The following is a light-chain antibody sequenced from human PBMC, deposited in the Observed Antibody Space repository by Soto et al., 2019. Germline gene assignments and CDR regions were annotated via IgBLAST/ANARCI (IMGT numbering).Light chain of an antibody. V-gene: IGLV2-18*02. Sequence: QSALTQPPSVSGSPGQSVTISCTGTSSDVGGYNRVSWYQQPPGTAPKLMIYEVSNRPSGVPDRFSGSKSGNTASLTISGLQAEDEPDYYCGSYTSSSTLVFGGGTKLTVL. J-gene: IGLJ2*01. CDR2: EVS. CDR1: SSDVGGYNR. CDR3: GSYTSSSTLV.